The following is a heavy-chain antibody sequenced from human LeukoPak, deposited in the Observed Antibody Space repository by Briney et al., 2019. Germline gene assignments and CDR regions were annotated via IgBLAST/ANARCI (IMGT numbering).Heavy chain of an antibody. D-gene: IGHD2-2*01. CDR1: GGSISSYY. V-gene: IGHV4-4*07. Sequence: SETLSLTCTVSGGSISSYYWSWIRQPAGKGLEWIGRIYTSGSTNYNPSLKSRVTMSVDTSKNQFSLKLSSVTAADTAVYYCARNGRDIVVVPAVSVYYYYYMDVWGKGTTVTVSS. CDR2: IYTSGST. CDR3: ARNGRDIVVVPAVSVYYYYYMDV. J-gene: IGHJ6*03.